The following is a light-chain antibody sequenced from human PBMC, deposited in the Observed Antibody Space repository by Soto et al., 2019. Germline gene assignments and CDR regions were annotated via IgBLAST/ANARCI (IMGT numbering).Light chain of an antibody. CDR1: QSIRVW. V-gene: IGKV1-5*03. Sequence: DIQMTQSPSTLSASVGDRVTITCRASQSIRVWLAWFQQKPGNAPKLLIYKASTLESGVPSRFSGSGSGIEFTLTISSLQPDDSATYYCQQYNNRWTFGQGTKVEI. J-gene: IGKJ1*01. CDR2: KAS. CDR3: QQYNNRWT.